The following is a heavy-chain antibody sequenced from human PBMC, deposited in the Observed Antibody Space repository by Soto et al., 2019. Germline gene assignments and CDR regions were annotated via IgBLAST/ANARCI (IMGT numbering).Heavy chain of an antibody. D-gene: IGHD3-9*01. V-gene: IGHV4-34*01. CDR2: INHSGST. Sequence: SETLSLTCAVYGGSFNGYYWSWIRQPPGKGLEWIGEINHSGSTNYNPSLKSRVTISVDTSKNQFSLKLSSVTAADTAVYYCARGRIFYRMFWLAYWGQGTLVTVSS. J-gene: IGHJ4*02. CDR3: ARGRIFYRMFWLAY. CDR1: GGSFNGYY.